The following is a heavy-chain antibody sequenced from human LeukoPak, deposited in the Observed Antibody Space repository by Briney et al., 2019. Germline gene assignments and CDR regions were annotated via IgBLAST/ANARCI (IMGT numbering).Heavy chain of an antibody. D-gene: IGHD6-13*01. J-gene: IGHJ6*03. CDR3: ARVGASSSWYYYYYYMDV. V-gene: IGHV3-66*01. CDR2: IYSGGST. Sequence: PGGSLRLSCAASGFTVSSNYMSWVRQAPGKGLEWVSVIYSGGSTYYADSVKGRFTTSRDNAKNSLYLQMNSLRAEDTAVYYCARVGASSSWYYYYYYMDVWGKGTTVTISS. CDR1: GFTVSSNY.